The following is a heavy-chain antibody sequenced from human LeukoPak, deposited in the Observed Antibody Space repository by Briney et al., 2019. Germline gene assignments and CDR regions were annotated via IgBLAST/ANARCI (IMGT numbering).Heavy chain of an antibody. CDR1: GDSITSYY. D-gene: IGHD6-13*01. V-gene: IGHV4-59*08. CDR3: ARKGSNWSTQFDY. J-gene: IGHJ4*02. CDR2: VYYSGST. Sequence: PSETLSLTCTVSGDSITSYYWSWIGQPPGKGLEWIGYVYYSGSTSYNPSLKSRVTISVDTSKKQFSLRLSSVTAADTALYYCARKGSNWSTQFDYWGQGTLVTVSS.